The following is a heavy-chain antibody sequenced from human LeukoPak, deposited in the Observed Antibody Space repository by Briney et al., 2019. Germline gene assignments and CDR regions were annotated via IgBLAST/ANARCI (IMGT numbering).Heavy chain of an antibody. V-gene: IGHV3-30*18. CDR1: GFTFSSYG. CDR3: AKPIEQLWLILSDY. D-gene: IGHD5-18*01. Sequence: GGSLRLSCAASGFTFSSYGMHWVRQAPGKGLEWVAVISYDGSNKYYADSVKGRFTISRDNSKNTLYLQMNSLRAEDTAVYYCAKPIEQLWLILSDYWGQGTLVTVSS. CDR2: ISYDGSNK. J-gene: IGHJ4*02.